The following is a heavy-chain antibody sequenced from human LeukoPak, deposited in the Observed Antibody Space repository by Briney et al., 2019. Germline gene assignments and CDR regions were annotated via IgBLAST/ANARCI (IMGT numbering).Heavy chain of an antibody. D-gene: IGHD3-10*01. J-gene: IGHJ4*02. Sequence: SETLSLTCTVSGGSISSYYWSWIRQPPGKGLEWIGYIYYSGSTNYNPSLKSQVTISVDTSKNQFSLKLSSVTAADTAVYYCARDKDYGSGYFDYWGQGTLVTVSS. V-gene: IGHV4-59*01. CDR3: ARDKDYGSGYFDY. CDR2: IYYSGST. CDR1: GGSISSYY.